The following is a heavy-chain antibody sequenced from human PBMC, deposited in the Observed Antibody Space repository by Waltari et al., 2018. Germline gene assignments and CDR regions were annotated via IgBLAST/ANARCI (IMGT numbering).Heavy chain of an antibody. D-gene: IGHD5-12*01. CDR1: VVSITTNRHY. Sequence: QLQLQESGPGLVKPSETLSPTCSVSVVSITTNRHYWGWIRQPPGQGLELIGTISYNGATYSSPSLRSRVTIFRDTSKNQFSLKLGSVTAADTAFYYCATYIGASLGTAAFDVWGQGTMVTVSS. CDR3: ATYIGASLGTAAFDV. J-gene: IGHJ3*01. V-gene: IGHV4-39*01. CDR2: ISYNGAT.